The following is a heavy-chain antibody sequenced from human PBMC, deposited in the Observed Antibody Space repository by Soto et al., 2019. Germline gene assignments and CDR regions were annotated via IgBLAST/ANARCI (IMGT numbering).Heavy chain of an antibody. V-gene: IGHV3-48*02. CDR2: ISSSSSTI. J-gene: IGHJ1*01. CDR1: GFTVSSNY. D-gene: IGHD2-21*02. Sequence: GGSLRLSCAASGFTVSSNYMNWVRQAPGKGLEWVSYISSSSSTIYYADSVKGRFTISRDNAKNSLYLQMNSLRDEDTAVYYCASVPSLAYCGGDCYSESFKHWGQGTLVTVSS. CDR3: ASVPSLAYCGGDCYSESFKH.